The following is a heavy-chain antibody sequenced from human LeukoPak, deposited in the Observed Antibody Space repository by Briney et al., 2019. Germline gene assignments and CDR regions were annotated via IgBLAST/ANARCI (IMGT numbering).Heavy chain of an antibody. CDR1: GFTFSSYS. D-gene: IGHD2-15*01. CDR2: ISSSSSYI. V-gene: IGHV3-21*04. CDR3: AKDPGRYCSGGRCYADY. J-gene: IGHJ4*02. Sequence: GGSLRLSCAASGFTFSSYSMNWVRQAPGKGLEWVSSISSSSSYIYYADSVKGRFTISRDNSRNTLFLQMNSVRAEDSAVYYCAKDPGRYCSGGRCYADYWGQGTLVTVSS.